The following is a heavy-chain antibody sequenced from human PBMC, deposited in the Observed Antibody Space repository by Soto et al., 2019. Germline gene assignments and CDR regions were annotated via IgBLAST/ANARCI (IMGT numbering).Heavy chain of an antibody. J-gene: IGHJ3*02. V-gene: IGHV3-74*01. Sequence: EVQLVESGGGFVHAGGSLRLSCAASGFTFSSYWMHWVRQAPGKGLLWVSRLNSDASTINYADSLKGRFTISRDNARNILYLQMKSLRTDDTALYYCARGGLTQLWSLLYNLGQGTMVTFSS. D-gene: IGHD1-1*01. CDR3: ARGGLTQLWSLLYN. CDR2: LNSDASTI. CDR1: GFTFSSYW.